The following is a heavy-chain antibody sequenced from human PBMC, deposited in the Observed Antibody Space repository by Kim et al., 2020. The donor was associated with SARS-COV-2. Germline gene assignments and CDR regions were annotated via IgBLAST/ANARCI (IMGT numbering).Heavy chain of an antibody. Sequence: GGSLRLSCEASGFTFSSYAMHWVRQAPGKGLEWVAVISYDGSNKYYADSVKGRFTISRDNSKNTLYLQMNSLRPEDTAVYYCARDGRGSYSGFDCWGQGT. V-gene: IGHV3-30-3*01. J-gene: IGHJ5*01. CDR2: ISYDGSNK. D-gene: IGHD3-10*01. CDR1: GFTFSSYA. CDR3: ARDGRGSYSGFDC.